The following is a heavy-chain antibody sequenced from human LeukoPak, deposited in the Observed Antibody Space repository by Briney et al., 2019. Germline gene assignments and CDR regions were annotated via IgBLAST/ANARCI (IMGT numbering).Heavy chain of an antibody. CDR3: ASGYFGDAFDV. V-gene: IGHV4-59*08. CDR1: GGSISSYY. Sequence: PSGTLSLSCTASGGSISSYYWSWIRQPPGKGLEWIWYIYYTGTTNYNPSLKSRVTISVDISKNHFSLKLSTMTAADTAVYYCASGYFGDAFDVWGTGTMVTVSS. CDR2: IYYTGTT. D-gene: IGHD3-9*01. J-gene: IGHJ3*01.